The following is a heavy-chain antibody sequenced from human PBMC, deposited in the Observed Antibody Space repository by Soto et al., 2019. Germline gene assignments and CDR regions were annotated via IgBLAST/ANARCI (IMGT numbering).Heavy chain of an antibody. D-gene: IGHD3-9*01. V-gene: IGHV1-8*01. J-gene: IGHJ6*03. Sequence: QVQLVQSGAEVKKPGASVKVSCKASGYTFTSYDINWVRQATGQGLEWMGWMNPNGGNTGYAQKFQGRVTMTRNTSISTAYMELSSLRSEDTAVYYCARGDYDILTGYYYYYYMDVWGKGTTVTVSS. CDR2: MNPNGGNT. CDR1: GYTFTSYD. CDR3: ARGDYDILTGYYYYYYMDV.